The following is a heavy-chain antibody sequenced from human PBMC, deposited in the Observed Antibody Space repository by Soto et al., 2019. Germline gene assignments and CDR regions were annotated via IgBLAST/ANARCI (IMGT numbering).Heavy chain of an antibody. J-gene: IGHJ4*02. V-gene: IGHV1-18*01. CDR1: GYTFTSYG. CDR3: AREMVRGVGSDY. CDR2: ISTYNGNT. Sequence: QVQLVQSGAEVKKPGASVKVSCKASGYTFTSYGISWVRQAPGQGLEWMGWISTYNGNTKYAQKLQGKVTMTTDRCTGPGYMELRSLRSDDTAVFYCAREMVRGVGSDYWGQGTLVTVSS. D-gene: IGHD3-10*01.